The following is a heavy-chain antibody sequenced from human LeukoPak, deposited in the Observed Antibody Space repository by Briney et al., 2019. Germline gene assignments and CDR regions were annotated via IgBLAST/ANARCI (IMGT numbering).Heavy chain of an antibody. CDR3: AREAPRAYYYDSSGSYSY. J-gene: IGHJ4*02. CDR1: SXX. D-gene: IGHD3-22*01. CDR2: IIPIFGTA. V-gene: IGHV1-69*01. Sequence: SXXISWVRQAPXQGXEWMGGIIPIFGTANYAQKFQGRVTITADESTSTAYMELSSLRSEDTAVYYCAREAPRAYYYDSSGSYSYWGQGTLVTVSS.